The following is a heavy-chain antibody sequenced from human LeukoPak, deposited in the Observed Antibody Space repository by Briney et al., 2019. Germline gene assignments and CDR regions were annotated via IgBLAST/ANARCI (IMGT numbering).Heavy chain of an antibody. CDR3: TGPVAGTGYFDY. Sequence: PGGSLRLSCTASGFTFGDYAMSWFRQAPGRGLEWVGFIRSKAYGGTTEYAASVKGRFTISRDDSKSIAYLQMNSLKTEDTAVYYCTGPVAGTGYFDYWGQGTLVTVS. CDR1: GFTFGDYA. V-gene: IGHV3-49*03. J-gene: IGHJ4*02. D-gene: IGHD6-19*01. CDR2: IRSKAYGGTT.